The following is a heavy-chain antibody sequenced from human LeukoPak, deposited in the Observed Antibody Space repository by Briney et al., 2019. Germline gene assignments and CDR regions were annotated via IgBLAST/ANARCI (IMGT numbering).Heavy chain of an antibody. CDR3: ARRSGYDILTGTGHYYYYMDV. J-gene: IGHJ6*03. CDR2: ISAYNGNT. Sequence: ASVKVSCKASGYTFTSYGISWVRQAPGQGLEWMGWISAYNGNTNYAQKLQGRVTMTTDTSTSTAYMELRSLRSDDTAVYYCARRSGYDILTGTGHYYYYMDVWAKGPRSPSP. V-gene: IGHV1-18*01. CDR1: GYTFTSYG. D-gene: IGHD3-9*01.